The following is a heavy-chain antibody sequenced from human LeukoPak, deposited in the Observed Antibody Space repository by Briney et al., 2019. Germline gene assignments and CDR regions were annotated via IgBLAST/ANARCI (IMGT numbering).Heavy chain of an antibody. Sequence: ASVKVSCKASGYTFTGYYMHWVRQAPGQGLEWMGCVHPNSGGTNYAQKFQGRVTMTRDTSISTAYMELSRLRSDDTAVYYCARDLGETWIQLWYYFDYWGQGTLVTVSS. CDR2: VHPNSGGT. CDR1: GYTFTGYY. V-gene: IGHV1-2*02. CDR3: ARDLGETWIQLWYYFDY. J-gene: IGHJ4*02. D-gene: IGHD5-18*01.